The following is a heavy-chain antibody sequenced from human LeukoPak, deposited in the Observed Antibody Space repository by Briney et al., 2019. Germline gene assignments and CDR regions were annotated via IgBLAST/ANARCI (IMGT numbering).Heavy chain of an antibody. CDR3: AREGYSLNFDY. D-gene: IGHD4-23*01. Sequence: ASVKVSCKASGGTFSSYAISWVRQAPGQGLEWMGRIIPIFGTANYAQKFQGRVTITTDESTSTAYMELSSLRSEDTAVYYRAREGYSLNFDYWGQGTLVTVSS. CDR1: GGTFSSYA. CDR2: IIPIFGTA. J-gene: IGHJ4*02. V-gene: IGHV1-69*05.